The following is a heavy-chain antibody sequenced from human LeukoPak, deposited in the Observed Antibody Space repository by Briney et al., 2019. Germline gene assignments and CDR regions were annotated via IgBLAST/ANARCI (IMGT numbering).Heavy chain of an antibody. Sequence: GGSLRLSCAASGFTFSSYAMHWVRQAPGKGLEWVAVISYDGSNKYYADSVKGRFTISRDNSKNTLYLQMNSLRAEDTAVYYCARDGSAYGEGRLDYWGQGTLVTVSS. CDR3: ARDGSAYGEGRLDY. V-gene: IGHV3-30-3*01. D-gene: IGHD4-17*01. CDR1: GFTFSSYA. CDR2: ISYDGSNK. J-gene: IGHJ4*02.